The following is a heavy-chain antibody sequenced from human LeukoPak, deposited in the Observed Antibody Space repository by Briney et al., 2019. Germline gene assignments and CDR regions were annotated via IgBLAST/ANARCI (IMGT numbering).Heavy chain of an antibody. V-gene: IGHV3-9*01. D-gene: IGHD4-11*01. CDR1: GFTFDDYA. CDR2: INWNSGSI. J-gene: IGHJ6*03. Sequence: PGRSLRLSCAASGFTFDDYAMHWVRQAPGKGLEWVSGINWNSGSIGYADSVKGRFTISRDNAKNSLYLQMNSLRAEDTALYYCATQYSNYDYYYYYMDVWGKGTTVTVSS. CDR3: ATQYSNYDYYYYYMDV.